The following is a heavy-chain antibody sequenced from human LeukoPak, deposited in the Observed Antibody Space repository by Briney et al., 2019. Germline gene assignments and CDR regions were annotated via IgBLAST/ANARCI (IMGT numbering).Heavy chain of an antibody. CDR3: ATDMVGYCGDVTCYSEAY. D-gene: IGHD2-21*01. CDR2: FDPEVGKT. V-gene: IGHV1-24*01. Sequence: ASVKVSCKVSGYSLTALSMHWVRQAPGKGLEWMGGFDPEVGKTMYAEKLDGRLTVTDDTSTDTACMQLSSLRLEDTAVYYCATDMVGYCGDVTCYSEAYWGQGTLVTVSS. J-gene: IGHJ4*02. CDR1: GYSLTALS.